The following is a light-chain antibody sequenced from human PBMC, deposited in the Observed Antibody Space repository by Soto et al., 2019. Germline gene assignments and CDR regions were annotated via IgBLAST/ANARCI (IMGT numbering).Light chain of an antibody. Sequence: DIQMTQSPPTLSASVGDRVTITCRASQSISNWLAWYHQKPGKAPQLLIDKPSSLESGLPSRFSGSGSGAEVPLTISSVQADDFATYCWQQYNSYSWTFGQGTKVEIK. J-gene: IGKJ1*01. CDR2: KPS. CDR1: QSISNW. V-gene: IGKV1-5*03. CDR3: QQYNSYSWT.